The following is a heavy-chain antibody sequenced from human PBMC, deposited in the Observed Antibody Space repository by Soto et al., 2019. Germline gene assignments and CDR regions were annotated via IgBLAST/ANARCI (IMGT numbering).Heavy chain of an antibody. Sequence: PGGSLRLSCAASGFTFSSYAMHWVRQAPGKGLEWVAVISYDGSNKYYADSVKGRFTISRDNSKNTLYLQMNSLRAEDTAVYYCARDRITMVRGANNWFDPWGQGTLVTVSS. J-gene: IGHJ5*02. CDR2: ISYDGSNK. CDR3: ARDRITMVRGANNWFDP. CDR1: GFTFSSYA. V-gene: IGHV3-30-3*01. D-gene: IGHD3-10*01.